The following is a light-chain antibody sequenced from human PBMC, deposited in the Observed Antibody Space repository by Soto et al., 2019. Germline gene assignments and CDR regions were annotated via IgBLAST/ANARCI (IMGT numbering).Light chain of an antibody. V-gene: IGKV3-15*01. CDR3: QQYYNWPPFT. CDR2: GAS. J-gene: IGKJ3*01. CDR1: QTNSSH. Sequence: DIVMTQSPATPSVSPGERATLSCKPSQTNSSHLAWYQQYPGQTPRLLIYGASTRAAGIPARFSGSGSGTDFTLTITGLQSEDFAVYYCQQYYNWPPFTFGPGTKVDIK.